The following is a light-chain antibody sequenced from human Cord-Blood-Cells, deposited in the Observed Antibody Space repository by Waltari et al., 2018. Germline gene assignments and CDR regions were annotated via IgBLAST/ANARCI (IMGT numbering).Light chain of an antibody. J-gene: IGLJ2*01. CDR2: DGS. V-gene: IGLV2-14*01. CDR3: SSYTSSSTLV. CDR1: SSDAGGYNY. Sequence: QSALTQPASVSGSPGQSITISCTGTSSDAGGYNYVSWYQQHPGKAPKLMIYDGSNRPSGVSNRFSGSKSGNTASLTISGLQAEDEADYYCSSYTSSSTLVFGGGTKLTVL.